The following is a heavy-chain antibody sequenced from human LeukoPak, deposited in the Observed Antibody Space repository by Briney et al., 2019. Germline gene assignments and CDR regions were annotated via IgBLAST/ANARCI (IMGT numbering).Heavy chain of an antibody. CDR2: ISGSGGST. J-gene: IGHJ4*02. D-gene: IGHD2-2*01. V-gene: IGHV3-23*01. CDR3: ASSVGQYQLLLFDY. CDR1: GFPVSSNY. Sequence: GGSLRLSCAASGFPVSSNYMNWVRQAPGKGLEWVSAISGSGGSTYYADSVKGRFTISRDNAKNSLYLQMNSLRAEDTAVYYCASSVGQYQLLLFDYWGQGTLVTVSS.